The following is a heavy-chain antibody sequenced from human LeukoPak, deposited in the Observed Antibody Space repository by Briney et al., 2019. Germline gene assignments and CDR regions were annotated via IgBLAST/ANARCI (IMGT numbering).Heavy chain of an antibody. Sequence: PGGSLRLSCAASGFTFSSYWMHWVRQAPGKGLVWVSGINSDGSITTYADSVKGRFTIYRDNANNTLDLQINSLRAEDTAVYYCARERGFIYDSSGYKVGGDAFDIWGQGTMVTVSS. D-gene: IGHD3-22*01. J-gene: IGHJ3*02. CDR1: GFTFSSYW. CDR2: INSDGSIT. V-gene: IGHV3-74*01. CDR3: ARERGFIYDSSGYKVGGDAFDI.